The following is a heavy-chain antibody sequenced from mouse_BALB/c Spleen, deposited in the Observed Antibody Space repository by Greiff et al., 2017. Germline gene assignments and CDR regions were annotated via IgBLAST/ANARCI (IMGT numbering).Heavy chain of an antibody. CDR2: IRNKANGYTT. CDR3: ARDFGY. CDR1: GFTFTDYY. V-gene: IGHV7-3*02. J-gene: IGHJ2*01. Sequence: DVMLVDYGGGLVQPGGSLRLSCATSGFTFTDYYMSWVRQPPGKALEWLGFIRNKANGYTTEYSASVKGRFTISRDNSQSILYLQMNTLRAEDSATYYCARDFGYWGQGTTLTVSS.